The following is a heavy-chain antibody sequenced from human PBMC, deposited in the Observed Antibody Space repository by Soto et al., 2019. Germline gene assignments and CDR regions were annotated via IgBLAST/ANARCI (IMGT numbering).Heavy chain of an antibody. CDR1: GGSISSSSYY. D-gene: IGHD6-19*01. Sequence: SETLSLTCTVSGGSISSSSYYWGWIRQPPGKGLEWIGSIYYSGSTYYNPSLKSRVTISVDTSKNQFSLKLSSVTAADTAVYYCARHGAVAGTVIWFDPWGQGTLVTVSS. V-gene: IGHV4-39*01. CDR2: IYYSGST. CDR3: ARHGAVAGTVIWFDP. J-gene: IGHJ5*02.